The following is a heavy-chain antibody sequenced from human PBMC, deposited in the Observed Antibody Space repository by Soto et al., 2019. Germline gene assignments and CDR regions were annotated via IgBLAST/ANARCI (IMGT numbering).Heavy chain of an antibody. CDR1: GGSISSGDYY. V-gene: IGHV4-30-4*01. Sequence: QVQLQESGPGLVKPSQTLSLTCTVSGGSISSGDYYWSWIRQPPGKGLEWIGYIYYSGSTYYNPSLKSRVTIPVDTSKSQFSLKLRSVTAADPAVYYCASSGYCTNGVCYTLFAPWGQGTLVTVSS. D-gene: IGHD2-8*01. CDR3: ASSGYCTNGVCYTLFAP. CDR2: IYYSGST. J-gene: IGHJ5*02.